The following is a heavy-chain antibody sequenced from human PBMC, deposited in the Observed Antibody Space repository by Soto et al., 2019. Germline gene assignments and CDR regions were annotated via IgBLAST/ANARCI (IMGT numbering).Heavy chain of an antibody. CDR1: GFTFDDYA. Sequence: EVQLVESGGGLVQPGRSLRLSCAASGFTFDDYAMHWVRQAPGKGLEWVSGISWNSGSIGYADSVKGRFTISRDNSKNTLYLQMNSLRAEDTAVYYCAKSDSSGYYYPPEAFDIWGQGTMVTVSS. J-gene: IGHJ3*02. CDR3: AKSDSSGYYYPPEAFDI. V-gene: IGHV3-9*01. D-gene: IGHD3-22*01. CDR2: ISWNSGSI.